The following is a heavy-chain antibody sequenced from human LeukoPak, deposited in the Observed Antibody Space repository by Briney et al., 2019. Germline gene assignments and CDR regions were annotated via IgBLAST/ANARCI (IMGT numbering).Heavy chain of an antibody. CDR1: GYSISSGYY. CDR2: IYHSGST. CDR3: ARESYYYDSSGYPPFDY. J-gene: IGHJ4*02. V-gene: IGHV4-38-2*02. D-gene: IGHD3-22*01. Sequence: SETLPLTCTVSGYSISSGYYWGWIRQPPGKGLEWIGSIYHSGSTYYNPSLKSRVTISVDTSKNQFSLKLSSVTAADTAVYYCARESYYYDSSGYPPFDYWGQGTLVTVSS.